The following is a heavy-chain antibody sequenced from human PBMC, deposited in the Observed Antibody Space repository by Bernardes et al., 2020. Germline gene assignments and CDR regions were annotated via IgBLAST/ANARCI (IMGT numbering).Heavy chain of an antibody. D-gene: IGHD2-15*01. J-gene: IGHJ6*02. CDR3: ARVKVGYCSGGSCPRSHYYYGMDV. Sequence: SETLSLTCTVSGGSISSGGYYWSWIRQHPGKGLEWIGYIYYSGSTYYNPSLKSRVTISVDTSKNQFSLKLSSVTAADTAVYYCARVKVGYCSGGSCPRSHYYYGMDVWGQGTTVTVSS. V-gene: IGHV4-31*03. CDR2: IYYSGST. CDR1: GGSISSGGYY.